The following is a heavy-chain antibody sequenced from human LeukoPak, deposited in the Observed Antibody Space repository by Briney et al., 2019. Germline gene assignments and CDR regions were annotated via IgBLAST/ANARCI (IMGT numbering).Heavy chain of an antibody. V-gene: IGHV3-66*03. Sequence: GGSLRLFCAASGFNVRDTYMNWVRQAPGKGLEWVSVLYSSGTTYNADSVKGRFTISRDNSKNTLYLQMNSLRAEDTAVYYCARDFGSSGVNWFDPWGQGTLVTVSS. CDR1: GFNVRDTY. D-gene: IGHD3-22*01. CDR2: LYSSGTT. J-gene: IGHJ5*02. CDR3: ARDFGSSGVNWFDP.